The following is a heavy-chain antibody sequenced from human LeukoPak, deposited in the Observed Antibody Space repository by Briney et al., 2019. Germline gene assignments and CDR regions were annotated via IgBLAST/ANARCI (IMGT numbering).Heavy chain of an antibody. CDR3: ARALNYGDYEVYYGMDV. V-gene: IGHV1-18*01. D-gene: IGHD4-17*01. Sequence: ASVTVSYKASGYTFTSYGISWVRQAPGQGLEWMGWISAYNGNTNYAQKLQGRVTMTTDTSTSTAYMELRSLRSDDTAVYYCARALNYGDYEVYYGMDVWGQGTTVTVSS. CDR2: ISAYNGNT. J-gene: IGHJ6*02. CDR1: GYTFTSYG.